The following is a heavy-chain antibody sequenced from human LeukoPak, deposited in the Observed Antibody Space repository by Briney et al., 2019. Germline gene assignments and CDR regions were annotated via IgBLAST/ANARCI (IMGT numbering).Heavy chain of an antibody. CDR2: INHSGST. J-gene: IGHJ6*03. CDR3: ARGNYGDYSYYYYYYMDV. V-gene: IGHV4-34*01. D-gene: IGHD4-17*01. CDR1: GGSFSGYY. Sequence: SETLSLTCAVYGGSFSGYYWSWIRQPPGKGLEWIGEINHSGSTNYNPSLKSRVTISVDTSKNQFSLKLSSVTAADTAVYCCARGNYGDYSYYYYYYMDVWGKGTTVTVSS.